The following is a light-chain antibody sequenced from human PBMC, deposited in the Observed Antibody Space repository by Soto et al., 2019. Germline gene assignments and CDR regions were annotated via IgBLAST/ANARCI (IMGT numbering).Light chain of an antibody. V-gene: IGKV1-5*03. J-gene: IGKJ1*01. Sequence: IQMAPSPFSLSASVGDRVTITCPASQSISIWLAWYQQKPGKAPKILIYKASTLKSGVPSRFSGSGSGTEFTLTISSLQPDDFATNYCQHYNSYSEAFGQATKVDIK. CDR1: QSISIW. CDR3: QHYNSYSEA. CDR2: KAS.